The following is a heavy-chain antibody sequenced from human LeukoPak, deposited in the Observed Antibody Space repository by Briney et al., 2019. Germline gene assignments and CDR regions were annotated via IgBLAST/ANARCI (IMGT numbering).Heavy chain of an antibody. CDR1: GYTFTSYG. Sequence: ASVKVSCKASGYTFTSYGISWVRQAPGQGLEWMGWISAYNGNTKYAQKLQGRVNMTTDTSTSTAYTELRSLRSDDTAVYYCARAKLYSKYDYWGQGTLVTVSS. J-gene: IGHJ4*02. D-gene: IGHD3-10*01. CDR3: ARAKLYSKYDY. V-gene: IGHV1-18*04. CDR2: ISAYNGNT.